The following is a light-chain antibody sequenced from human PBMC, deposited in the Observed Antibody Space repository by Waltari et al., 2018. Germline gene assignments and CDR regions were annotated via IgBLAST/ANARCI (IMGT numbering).Light chain of an antibody. J-gene: IGKJ1*01. Sequence: ELVLTQSPGTLSLSPGERATLSCRASRDIGTYLVWDQQKPGQAPRLLIYRASNRATGIPDRFSGSGSGTDFSLTISRLEPEDFAVYYCQNHERLPATFGQGTRVEIK. CDR1: RDIGTY. CDR2: RAS. CDR3: QNHERLPAT. V-gene: IGKV3-20*01.